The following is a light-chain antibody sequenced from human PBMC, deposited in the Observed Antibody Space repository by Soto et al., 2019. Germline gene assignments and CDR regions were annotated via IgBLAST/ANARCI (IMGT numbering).Light chain of an antibody. CDR2: DAS. J-gene: IGKJ4*01. CDR3: QQYNNWPPLT. V-gene: IGKV3-15*01. Sequence: IVITQSPGTLSVSPGDRATLSCRAGQSVTSSLAWYQQIPGQAPRLLIYDASTRATGIPARFGGSGSGTEFTLTISSLQSEDFAVYYCQQYNNWPPLTFGGGT. CDR1: QSVTSS.